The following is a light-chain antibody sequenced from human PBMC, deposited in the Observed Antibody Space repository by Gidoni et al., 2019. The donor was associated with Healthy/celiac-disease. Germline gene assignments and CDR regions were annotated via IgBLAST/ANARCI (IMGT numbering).Light chain of an antibody. CDR1: QSVSSSY. CDR3: QQYGSAPYT. V-gene: IGKV3-20*01. CDR2: GAS. Sequence: EIVLTQSPGPLSLSPGERATLSCRASQSVSSSYLAWYQQKPGQAPRLLIYGASSRATGIPDRFSGSGSGTDFTLTISRMENEDLAVYYCQQYGSAPYTFGQGTKLEIK. J-gene: IGKJ2*01.